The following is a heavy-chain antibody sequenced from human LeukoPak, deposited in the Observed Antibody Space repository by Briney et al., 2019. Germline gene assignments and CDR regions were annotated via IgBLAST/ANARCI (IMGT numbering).Heavy chain of an antibody. CDR1: GGTFSSYA. CDR2: IIPIFGTA. CDR3: AREGDGYYHWFDP. V-gene: IGHV1-69*05. D-gene: IGHD5-24*01. Sequence: VASVKVSCKASGGTFSSYAISWVRQAPGQGLDWMGGIIPIFGTANYAQKFQGRVTITTDESTSTAYMELSSLRSEDTAVYYCAREGDGYYHWFDPWGQGTLVTVSS. J-gene: IGHJ5*02.